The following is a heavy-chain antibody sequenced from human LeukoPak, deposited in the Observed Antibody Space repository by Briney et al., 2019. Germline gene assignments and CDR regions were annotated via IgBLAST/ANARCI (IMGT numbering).Heavy chain of an antibody. CDR3: SKVEYTSSYYG. CDR1: GFTFSSYA. D-gene: IGHD6-13*01. J-gene: IGHJ6*01. CDR2: ISYDGSNK. Sequence: PGRSLRLSCAASGFTFSSYAMHWVRQAPGKGLEWVAVISYDGSNKYYADFVKGRFTISRDNSKNTLYLQMNSLGAEDTAVYYCSKVEYTSSYYG. V-gene: IGHV3-30-3*01.